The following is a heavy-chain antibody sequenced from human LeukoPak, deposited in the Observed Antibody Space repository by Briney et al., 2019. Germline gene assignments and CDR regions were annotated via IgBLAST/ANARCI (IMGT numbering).Heavy chain of an antibody. CDR1: GYTFTGYY. CDR3: ARDQTYYYDSSGYYLDAFDI. D-gene: IGHD3-22*01. Sequence: ASVKVSCKASGYTFTGYYMHWVRQAPGQGLEWMGWINPNSGGTNYAQKFQGRVTMTRDTSISTAYMELSRLRSDDTAVYYCARDQTYYYDSSGYYLDAFDIWGQGTMVTVSS. V-gene: IGHV1-2*02. CDR2: INPNSGGT. J-gene: IGHJ3*02.